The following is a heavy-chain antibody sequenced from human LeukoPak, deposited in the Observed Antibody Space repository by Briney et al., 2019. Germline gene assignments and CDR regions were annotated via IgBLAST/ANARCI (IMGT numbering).Heavy chain of an antibody. Sequence: SGPTLVNPTQTLTLTCTFSGVSLNTRGVGVGWIRQPPGRALEWLALIYWDDDRRYSPSLKSRLTITKDTSKNQVVLTMTNMDPVDTATYFCAHRKNYYDSSVFDNWGQGTLVTVSS. V-gene: IGHV2-5*02. CDR3: AHRKNYYDSSVFDN. J-gene: IGHJ4*02. CDR2: IYWDDDR. CDR1: GVSLNTRGVG. D-gene: IGHD3-22*01.